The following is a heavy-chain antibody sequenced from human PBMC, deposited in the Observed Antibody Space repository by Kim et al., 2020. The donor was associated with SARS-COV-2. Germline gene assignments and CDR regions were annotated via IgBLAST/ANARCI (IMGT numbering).Heavy chain of an antibody. D-gene: IGHD6-13*01. Sequence: SETLSLTCTVSGGSISSSSYYWGWIRQPPGKGLEWIGSIYYSGSTYYNPSLKSRVTISVDTSKNQFSLKLSSVTAADTAVYYCARLSVAADLDYWGQGTLVTVSS. V-gene: IGHV4-39*01. CDR3: ARLSVAADLDY. CDR2: IYYSGST. CDR1: GGSISSSSYY. J-gene: IGHJ4*02.